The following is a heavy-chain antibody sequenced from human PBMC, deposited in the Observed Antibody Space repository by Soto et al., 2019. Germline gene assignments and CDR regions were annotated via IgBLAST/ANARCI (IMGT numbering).Heavy chain of an antibody. CDR2: ISNDGTTT. CDR1: EFSFSNYW. D-gene: IGHD6-13*01. V-gene: IGHV3-74*01. J-gene: IGHJ4*02. CDR3: VRETPQIGTWAVDF. Sequence: EVQLVESGGGLVQPGGSLRLSCAASEFSFSNYWLHWVRQTPGKGLVWFSRISNDGTTTTYADSVKGRFTISRDNAKNTLSLQMSILRAEDTAVYYCVRETPQIGTWAVDFWGQGTLGTVSS.